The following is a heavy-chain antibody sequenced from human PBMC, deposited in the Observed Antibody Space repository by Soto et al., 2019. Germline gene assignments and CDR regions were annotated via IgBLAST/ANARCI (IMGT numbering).Heavy chain of an antibody. V-gene: IGHV3-23*01. Sequence: GGSLRLSCAASGFTFSSYAMSWVRQAPGKGLEWVSAISGSGGSTYYADSVKGRFTISRDNSKNTLCLQMNSLRAEDTAVYYCAKGKLGYCSGGSCYSPAEYFQHWGHGTLVTVSS. J-gene: IGHJ1*01. D-gene: IGHD2-15*01. CDR3: AKGKLGYCSGGSCYSPAEYFQH. CDR1: GFTFSSYA. CDR2: ISGSGGST.